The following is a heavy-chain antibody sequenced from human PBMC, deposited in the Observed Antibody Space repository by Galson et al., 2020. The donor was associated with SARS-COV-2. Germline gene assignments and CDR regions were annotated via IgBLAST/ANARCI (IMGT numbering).Heavy chain of an antibody. J-gene: IGHJ5*02. CDR1: GGSISSGGYS. CDR3: ARERAAAGTGWFDP. D-gene: IGHD6-13*01. V-gene: IGHV4-30-2*01. Sequence: SETLSLTCAVSGGSISSGGYSWSWIRQPTGKGREWIGYINHSGSTYYNPSLKSRVTISVDRSKNQFSLKLSSVTAADTAVYYCARERAAAGTGWFDPWGQGTLVTVSS. CDR2: INHSGST.